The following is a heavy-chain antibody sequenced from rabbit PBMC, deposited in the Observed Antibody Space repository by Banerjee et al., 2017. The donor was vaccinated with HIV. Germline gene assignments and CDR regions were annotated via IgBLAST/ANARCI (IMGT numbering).Heavy chain of an antibody. CDR2: IYAGSSGST. D-gene: IGHD7-1*01. J-gene: IGHJ4*01. CDR3: TRTTGYNGFYFNL. Sequence: QSLEESGGDLVKPGASLTLTGKASGFSFSSDYFMCWVRQAPGKGLEWIACIYAGSSGSTHYASWAKGRFTIPKTSSTTVTLQMTSLTAADTATYFCTRTTGYNGFYFNLWGPGTLVTVS. V-gene: IGHV1S40*01. CDR1: GFSFSSDYF.